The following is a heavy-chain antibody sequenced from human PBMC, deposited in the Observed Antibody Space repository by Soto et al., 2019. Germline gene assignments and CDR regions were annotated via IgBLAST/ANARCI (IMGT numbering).Heavy chain of an antibody. D-gene: IGHD4-17*01. CDR2: IRVNNGDT. J-gene: IGHJ4*02. Sequence: ASVKVSCKASGYTFTNSGFSWVRQAPGQGLEWVGWIRVNNGDTHFAQKLQGRVTMTTDTSTSTAFMELRSLRSDDAAVYYCARDLGHGASDVHYRGQQTLFTISS. CDR1: GYTFTNSG. V-gene: IGHV1-18*01. CDR3: ARDLGHGASDVHY.